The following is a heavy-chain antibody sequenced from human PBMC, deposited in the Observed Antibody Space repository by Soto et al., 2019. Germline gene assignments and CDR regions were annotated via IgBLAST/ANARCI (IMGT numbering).Heavy chain of an antibody. Sequence: SVKVSCKASGGSLGTNPISWVRQAPGQGLEWMGGTGSGTGPGNHAQKFQGRLTVTADKSTSTVYMELTNLSSEDTAVYYCARRDTGGFYRFFDYWGQGTLVTVSS. V-gene: IGHV1-69*06. J-gene: IGHJ4*02. CDR2: TGSGTGPG. CDR3: ARRDTGGFYRFFDY. D-gene: IGHD2-8*02. CDR1: GGSLGTNP.